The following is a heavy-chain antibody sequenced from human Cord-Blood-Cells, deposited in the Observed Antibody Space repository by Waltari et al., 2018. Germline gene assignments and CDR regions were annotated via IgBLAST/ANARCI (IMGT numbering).Heavy chain of an antibody. CDR1: GYSISSGYY. D-gene: IGHD6-13*01. Sequence: QVQLQESGPGLVKPSETLSLTCTVPGYSISSGYYWGWIRQPPGKGLEWIGSIYHSGSTYYNPSLKSRVTISVDTSKNQFSLKLSSVTAADTAVYYCARSSSWYEAYYWGQGTLVTVSS. V-gene: IGHV4-38-2*02. CDR2: IYHSGST. J-gene: IGHJ4*02. CDR3: ARSSSWYEAYY.